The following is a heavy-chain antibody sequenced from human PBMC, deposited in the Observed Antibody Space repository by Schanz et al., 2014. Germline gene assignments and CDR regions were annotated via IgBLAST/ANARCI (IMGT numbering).Heavy chain of an antibody. J-gene: IGHJ6*02. Sequence: QVQLVQSGAEVKKPGASVKVSCKASGYTFTGYHMHWVRQAPGQGLEWMGRINPNSGAANYAQKFQGRVTLTRDTSTSTAYMELSRLTSDDTAFYYCASALTTWGGMDVWGQGTTVTVSS. V-gene: IGHV1-2*06. CDR3: ASALTTWGGMDV. CDR1: GYTFTGYH. CDR2: INPNSGAA. D-gene: IGHD4-4*01.